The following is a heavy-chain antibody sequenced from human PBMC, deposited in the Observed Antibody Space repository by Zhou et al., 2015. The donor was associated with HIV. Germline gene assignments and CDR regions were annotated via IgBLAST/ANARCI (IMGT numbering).Heavy chain of an antibody. CDR2: IIPIFGTA. V-gene: IGHV1-69*01. J-gene: IGHJ6*03. Sequence: QVHLVQSGAEVKKPGSSVKVSCKASGGAFSSYGITWVRQAPGQGLEWMGGIIPIFGTANYAQKFQGRVTITADESTSTAYMELSSLRSEDTAVYYCARDLQGGYNYAGYYYYYMDVWGKGTTVTVSS. D-gene: IGHD5-18*01. CDR3: ARDLQGGYNYAGYYYYYMDV. CDR1: GGAFSSYG.